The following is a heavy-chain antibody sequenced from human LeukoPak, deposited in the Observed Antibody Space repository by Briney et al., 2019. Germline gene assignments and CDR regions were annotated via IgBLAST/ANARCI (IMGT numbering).Heavy chain of an antibody. CDR1: GYTFTGYY. J-gene: IGHJ3*02. D-gene: IGHD2-15*01. V-gene: IGHV1-2*02. CDR2: INPNSGGT. CDR3: ARAGSGGSWDRPFDI. Sequence: ASVKVSCKASGYTFTGYYMHWVRQAPGQGLEWMGWINPNSGGTNYAQKFQGRVTMTRDTSISTAYMELSRLRSDDTAVYYCARAGSGGSWDRPFDIWGQGTMVTVSS.